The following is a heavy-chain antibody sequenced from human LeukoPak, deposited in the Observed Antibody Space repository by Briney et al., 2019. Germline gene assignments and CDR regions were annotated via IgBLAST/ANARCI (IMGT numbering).Heavy chain of an antibody. V-gene: IGHV4-59*01. CDR1: GGSISSYY. J-gene: IGHJ6*02. CDR2: IYYSGST. D-gene: IGHD2-15*01. CDR3: ARVGGGNYYYYGMDV. Sequence: SETLSLTCKVSGGSISSYYWSWIRQPPGKGLEWIGYIYYSGSTNYNPSLKSRVTISVDLSKSQFSLNLTSVTAADTAVYYCARVGGGNYYYYGMDVWGQGATVTVSS.